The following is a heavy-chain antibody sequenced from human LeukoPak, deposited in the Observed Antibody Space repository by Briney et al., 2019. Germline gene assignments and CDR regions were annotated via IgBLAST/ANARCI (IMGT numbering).Heavy chain of an antibody. CDR2: ISWNSGSI. D-gene: IGHD3-16*02. V-gene: IGHV3-9*01. J-gene: IGHJ4*02. Sequence: GGSLRLSCAASGFTFDDYAMHWVRQAPGKGLEWVSGISWNSGSIGYADSVKGRFTISRDNAKNSLYLQMNSLRAEDTALYYCAKDKGLRLGELSVLDSDYWGQGTLVTVSS. CDR1: GFTFDDYA. CDR3: AKDKGLRLGELSVLDSDY.